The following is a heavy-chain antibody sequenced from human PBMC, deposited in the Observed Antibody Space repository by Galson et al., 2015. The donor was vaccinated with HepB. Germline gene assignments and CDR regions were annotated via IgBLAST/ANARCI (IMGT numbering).Heavy chain of an antibody. J-gene: IGHJ6*03. CDR2: IIPILGIA. V-gene: IGHV1-69*04. D-gene: IGHD6-6*01. Sequence: SCAASGGTFSSYAISWVRQAPGQGLEWMGRIIPILGIANYAQKFQGRVTITADKSTSTAHMELSSLRSEDTAVYYCARSPRIAACYYYYMDVWGKGTTVTVSS. CDR3: ARSPRIAACYYYYMDV. CDR1: GGTFSSYA.